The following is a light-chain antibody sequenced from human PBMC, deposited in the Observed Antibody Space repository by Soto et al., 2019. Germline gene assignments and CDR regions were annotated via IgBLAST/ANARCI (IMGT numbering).Light chain of an antibody. CDR1: QSLLHSNGYNF. Sequence: DIVMTQSPLSLPVTPGEPASISCRSSQSLLHSNGYNFLDWYLQKPGQSPQFLIYLGSSRASGVPDRFSGSGSGTDFTLKISRVEAEDVGVYYCMQALQTGYTFGQGTKLEIK. CDR2: LGS. CDR3: MQALQTGYT. V-gene: IGKV2-28*01. J-gene: IGKJ2*01.